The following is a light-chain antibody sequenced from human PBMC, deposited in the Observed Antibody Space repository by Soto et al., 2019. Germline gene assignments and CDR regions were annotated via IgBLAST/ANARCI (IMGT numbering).Light chain of an antibody. CDR1: QSISSW. CDR3: PQYNSYSGT. J-gene: IGKJ1*01. CDR2: KAS. Sequence: DIQMTQSPSTLSASVGDRVTITCRASQSISSWLAWYQQKPGKAPKLLIYKASSLESGVPSRFGGSGSGTEFTLTISSLEPDGFATYYCPQYNSYSGTFSQGAKVEIK. V-gene: IGKV1-5*03.